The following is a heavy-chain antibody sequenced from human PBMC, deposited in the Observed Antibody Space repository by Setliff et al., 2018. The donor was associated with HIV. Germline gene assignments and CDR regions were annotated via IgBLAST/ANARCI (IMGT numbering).Heavy chain of an antibody. V-gene: IGHV1-18*01. CDR3: ARGGWSGGGPLHYSYYYLDV. CDR1: GYRFSTFG. J-gene: IGHJ6*02. D-gene: IGHD2-15*01. CDR2: ISGYNADT. Sequence: ASVKVSCKASGYRFSTFGISWVRQAPGQGLEWMGWISGYNADTDYAQKFQGRVSMTTDISTNTAYMELRSLRSDDTAVYYCARGGWSGGGPLHYSYYYLDVWGQGTAVTVSS.